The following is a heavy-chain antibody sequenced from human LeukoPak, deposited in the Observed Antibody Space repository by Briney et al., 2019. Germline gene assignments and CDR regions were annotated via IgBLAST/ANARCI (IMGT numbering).Heavy chain of an antibody. CDR1: GFTVSSNY. V-gene: IGHV3-53*01. CDR3: ARVLIAAAGNWFDP. CDR2: IYSGGST. Sequence: GGSLRLSCAASGFTVSSNYMSWVRQAPGKGLEWVSVIYSGGSTYYADSVKGRFTISRDNSKNTLYLQMNSLRAEDTAVYYCARVLIAAAGNWFDPWGQGTLVTVSS. J-gene: IGHJ5*02. D-gene: IGHD6-13*01.